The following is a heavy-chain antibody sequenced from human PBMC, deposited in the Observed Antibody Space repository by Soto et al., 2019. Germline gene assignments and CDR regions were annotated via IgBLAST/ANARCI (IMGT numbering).Heavy chain of an antibody. V-gene: IGHV3-23*01. CDR1: GFTFSSYA. J-gene: IGHJ4*02. D-gene: IGHD2-2*01. CDR2: ISGSGGST. CDR3: AKDRFSSSTSCYVYFDY. Sequence: EVQLLESGGGLVQPGGSLRLSCAASGFTFSSYAMSWVRQAPGKGLEWVSAISGSGGSTYYADSVKGRFTISRDNSKNTLYLKMNSLRAEDTAVYYCAKDRFSSSTSCYVYFDYWGQGTLVTVSS.